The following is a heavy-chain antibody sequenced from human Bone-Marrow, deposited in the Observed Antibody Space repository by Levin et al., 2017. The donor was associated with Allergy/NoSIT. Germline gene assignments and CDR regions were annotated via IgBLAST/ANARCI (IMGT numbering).Heavy chain of an antibody. CDR3: ARGRYDGMDV. V-gene: IGHV3-74*01. J-gene: IGHJ6*02. CDR1: DFAFNTYW. CDR2: INSEGSGT. Sequence: ASVKVSCAASDFAFNTYWMHWVRQAPGKGLVWISRINSEGSGTSYADSVKGRFTISRDNVRNTLFLQLNSLRAEDTAVYYCARGRYDGMDVWGQGTTVIVSS.